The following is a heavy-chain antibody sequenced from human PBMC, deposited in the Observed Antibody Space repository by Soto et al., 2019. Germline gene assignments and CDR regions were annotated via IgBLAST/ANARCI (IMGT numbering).Heavy chain of an antibody. CDR1: GGSISSYY. CDR2: IYYSGST. Sequence: QVQLQESGPGLVKPSETLSLTCTVSGGSISSYYWSWIRQPPGKGLEWIGYIYYSGSTNYNPSLKSRVNISVDTSKNQFSLKLSSVTAADTAVYYCARAHYGDYPYYFDYWGQGTLVTVSS. CDR3: ARAHYGDYPYYFDY. J-gene: IGHJ4*02. D-gene: IGHD4-17*01. V-gene: IGHV4-59*01.